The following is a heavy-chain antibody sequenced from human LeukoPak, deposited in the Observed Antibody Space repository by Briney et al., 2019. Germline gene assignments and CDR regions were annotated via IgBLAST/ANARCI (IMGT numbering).Heavy chain of an antibody. V-gene: IGHV1-2*02. J-gene: IGHJ4*02. CDR2: INPNSGDT. CDR3: ATLMAHLDY. Sequence: ASVKASCKASGYTFTDCHMHWVRQAPGQGLEWMGWINPNSGDTNYAQKFQGRVTMTRDTTISTAYMELSRLRSDDTAVFYCATLMAHLDYWGQGTLVTVSS. D-gene: IGHD2-8*01. CDR1: GYTFTDCH.